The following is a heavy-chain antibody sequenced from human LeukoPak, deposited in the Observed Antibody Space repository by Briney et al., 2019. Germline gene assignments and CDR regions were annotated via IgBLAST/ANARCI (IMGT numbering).Heavy chain of an antibody. CDR1: GFTFDDYA. J-gene: IGHJ4*02. CDR3: AKSRGSGSYPPSFDY. D-gene: IGHD3-10*01. CDR2: ISWNSGSI. V-gene: IGHV3-9*01. Sequence: GGSLRLSCAASGFTFDDYAMHWVRQAPGKGLEWVSGISWNSGSIGYADSVKGRFTISRDNAKNSLYLQMNSLRAEDTALYYCAKSRGSGSYPPSFDYWGQGTLVTVSS.